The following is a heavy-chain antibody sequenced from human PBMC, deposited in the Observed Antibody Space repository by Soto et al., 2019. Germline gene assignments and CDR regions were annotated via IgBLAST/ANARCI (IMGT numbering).Heavy chain of an antibody. V-gene: IGHV4-4*07. CDR2: IYSSGRT. CDR1: GGSISRNY. J-gene: IGHJ6*02. Sequence: QVQLQESGPGLVKPSETLSLTCTVSGGSISRNYWSWIRQPAGKGLAWIGRIYSSGRTNYNPSLKGRVTMSVDTSKNQFSLKLSSVTAADTAVYDCARGTAAGADYGMDVWGQGTTVTVSS. CDR3: ARGTAAGADYGMDV. D-gene: IGHD6-13*01.